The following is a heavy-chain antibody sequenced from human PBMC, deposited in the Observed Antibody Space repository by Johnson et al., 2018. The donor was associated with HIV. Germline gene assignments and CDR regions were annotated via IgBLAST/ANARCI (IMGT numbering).Heavy chain of an antibody. CDR2: LYSGGDI. CDR1: GLTISDNY. D-gene: IGHD6-6*01. CDR3: AKSSDEYSSSSDAFDI. Sequence: EVQLVEYGGGLVQPVGSLRLSCAASGLTISDNYMSWVRQAPGKGLEWVAVLYSGGDIYYADSVKGRFIIPRDNSKSTLYLQLNSLRAEDTGIYYCAKSSDEYSSSSDAFDIWGQGTMVTVSS. J-gene: IGHJ3*02. V-gene: IGHV3-66*01.